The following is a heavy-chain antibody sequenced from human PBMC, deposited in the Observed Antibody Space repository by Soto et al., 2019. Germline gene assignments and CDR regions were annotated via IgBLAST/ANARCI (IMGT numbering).Heavy chain of an antibody. CDR3: ARQRTTVVTQAYFDH. D-gene: IGHD2-21*02. Sequence: SETLSLTCIVSGESISSSSYYLGWVRQPPGKGLEWIGSIYYSGRTYYNPCFKSRVTISIDTSKNQFSLKLSSVTATDTAVYYCARQRTTVVTQAYFDHWGQGALVTVSS. CDR1: GESISSSSYY. CDR2: IYYSGRT. V-gene: IGHV4-39*01. J-gene: IGHJ4*02.